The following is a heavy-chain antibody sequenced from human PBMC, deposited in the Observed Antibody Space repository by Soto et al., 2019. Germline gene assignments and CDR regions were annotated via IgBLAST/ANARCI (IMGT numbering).Heavy chain of an antibody. Sequence: GGSLRLSCAASGFTFSNAWMNWVRQAPGKGLEWVGRIKSKTDGGTTDYAAPVKGRFTISRDDSKNTLYLQMNSLKTEDTAVYYCTTFFGDSHPDLVVDYYYGMDVWGQGTTVTVSS. D-gene: IGHD2-15*01. V-gene: IGHV3-15*07. CDR3: TTFFGDSHPDLVVDYYYGMDV. CDR1: GFTFSNAW. CDR2: IKSKTDGGTT. J-gene: IGHJ6*02.